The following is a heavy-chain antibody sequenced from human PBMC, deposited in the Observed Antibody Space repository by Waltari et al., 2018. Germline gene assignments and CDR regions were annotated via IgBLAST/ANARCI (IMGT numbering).Heavy chain of an antibody. J-gene: IGHJ4*02. CDR2: INYDGSST. D-gene: IGHD6-13*01. V-gene: IGHV3-74*01. CDR3: IRENIAAAGLES. CDR1: GFIFSSYC. Sequence: EVQLVDSGGGLVQPGGSLRLSCVASGFIFSSYCLDWVRQAPGKGLVWVSRINYDGSSTTYADSVKGRFTISRDNAKNTLYLHMSSLRAEDTAVYYCIRENIAAAGLESWGQGTLVTVSS.